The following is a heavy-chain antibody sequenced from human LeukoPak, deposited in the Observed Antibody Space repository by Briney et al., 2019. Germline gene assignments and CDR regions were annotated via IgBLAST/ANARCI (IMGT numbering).Heavy chain of an antibody. Sequence: GGSLRLSCAASGFTFSDFAMIWVRQPPGKGLEWVANIKQDGSEKHYVDSVKGRFTISRDNAKNSLYLQMNSLRDEDTAVYYCTTSYSSSWYASGTDYWGQGTLVTVSS. CDR3: TTSYSSSWYASGTDY. J-gene: IGHJ4*02. CDR2: IKQDGSEK. D-gene: IGHD6-13*01. V-gene: IGHV3-7*01. CDR1: GFTFSDFA.